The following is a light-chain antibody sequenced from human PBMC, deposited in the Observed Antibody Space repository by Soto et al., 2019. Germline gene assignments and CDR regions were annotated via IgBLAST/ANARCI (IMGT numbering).Light chain of an antibody. CDR3: KSYAGSNTYV. CDR1: KNDIGVYDF. Sequence: QSVLTQPPSASGSPGQSVTISCTGTKNDIGVYDFVSWYQHHPGKAPRLIIYEVVQRPSGVPDRFSGSKSGNTASLTVSGLQPADEADYSCKSYAGSNTYVFGSGTKGTVL. CDR2: EVV. V-gene: IGLV2-8*01. J-gene: IGLJ1*01.